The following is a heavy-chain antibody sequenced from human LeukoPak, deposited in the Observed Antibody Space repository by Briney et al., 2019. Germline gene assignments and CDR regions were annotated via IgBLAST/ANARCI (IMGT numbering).Heavy chain of an antibody. V-gene: IGHV4-34*01. CDR3: AGYRAPYYYGSGAPNYYYYGMDV. Sequence: PSETLSLTCAVYGGSFSGYYWSWIRQPPGKGLEWIGEINHSGSTNYNPSLKSRVTMSVDTSKNQFSLKLSSVTAADTAVYYCAGYRAPYYYGSGAPNYYYYGMDVWGQGTTVTVSS. D-gene: IGHD3-10*01. J-gene: IGHJ6*02. CDR1: GGSFSGYY. CDR2: INHSGST.